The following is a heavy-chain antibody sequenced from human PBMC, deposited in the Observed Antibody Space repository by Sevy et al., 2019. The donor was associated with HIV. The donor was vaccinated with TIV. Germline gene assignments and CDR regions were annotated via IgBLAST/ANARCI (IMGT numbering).Heavy chain of an antibody. V-gene: IGHV5-51*01. D-gene: IGHD6-25*01. J-gene: IGHJ3*02. Sequence: GESLKISCKGSGYSFTSYWIGWVRQMPGKGLEWMGIIYPGDSDTRYSPSFQGQVTISADKSISTAYLQWSSLKASDTAMYYCARQNSSEPEDDAFDIWGQGTMVTVSS. CDR3: ARQNSSEPEDDAFDI. CDR1: GYSFTSYW. CDR2: IYPGDSDT.